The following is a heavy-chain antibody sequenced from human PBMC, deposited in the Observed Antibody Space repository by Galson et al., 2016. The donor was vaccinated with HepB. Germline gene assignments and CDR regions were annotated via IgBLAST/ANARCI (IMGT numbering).Heavy chain of an antibody. D-gene: IGHD1-26*01. CDR1: GYTFTGYY. Sequence: SVKVSCRASGYTFTGYYMHWVRQAXGQGLEWMGWINPSSGGTNYAQKFQGWVTISRDNAKNTLHLRMNSLKAEDTAVYFCARGSSGTYPRALDIWGQGAMVTVSS. CDR2: INPSSGGT. CDR3: ARGSSGTYPRALDI. J-gene: IGHJ3*02. V-gene: IGHV1-2*04.